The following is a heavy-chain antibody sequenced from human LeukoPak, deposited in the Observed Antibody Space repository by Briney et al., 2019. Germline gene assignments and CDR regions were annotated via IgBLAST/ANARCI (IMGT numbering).Heavy chain of an antibody. V-gene: IGHV4-59*01. Sequence: SETLYLTCSVSGGSISSYYWSWFRQVPGKGLEWIGYIYYSGSTNYNPSLKSRVTISVDTSKNQFSLKVNSVTAADTAVYYCARGLAGYSGGDDAFDIWGQGTMVTVSS. CDR3: ARGLAGYSGGDDAFDI. CDR1: GGSISSYY. CDR2: IYYSGST. J-gene: IGHJ3*02. D-gene: IGHD6-19*01.